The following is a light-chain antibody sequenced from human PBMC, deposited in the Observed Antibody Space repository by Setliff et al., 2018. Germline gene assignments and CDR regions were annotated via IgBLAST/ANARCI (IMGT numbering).Light chain of an antibody. V-gene: IGLV3-21*02. Sequence: SYELTQPPSVSVAPGQTASITCGGNNIGSKAVHWYQQKPGQAPVLVLYDDSDRPSGIPERFSGSNSGNTATLTISRVEAGDEADYFCQVWDSTSDHFYAFGLGTKVTVL. CDR1: NIGSKA. J-gene: IGLJ1*01. CDR2: DDS. CDR3: QVWDSTSDHFYA.